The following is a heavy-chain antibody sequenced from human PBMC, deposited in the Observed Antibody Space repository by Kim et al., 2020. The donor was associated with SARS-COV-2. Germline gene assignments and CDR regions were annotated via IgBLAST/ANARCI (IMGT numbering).Heavy chain of an antibody. CDR1: GFTFSSYG. Sequence: GGSLRLSCAASGFTFSSYGMHWVRQAPGKGLEWVAVISYDGSNKNYADSVKGRFTISRDNSKNTLYLQMNSLRAEDTALYYCARNLCSHLSGRIYYYYG. CDR3: ARNLCSHLSGRIYYYYG. D-gene: IGHD5-12*01. J-gene: IGHJ6*01. V-gene: IGHV3-30-3*01. CDR2: ISYDGSNK.